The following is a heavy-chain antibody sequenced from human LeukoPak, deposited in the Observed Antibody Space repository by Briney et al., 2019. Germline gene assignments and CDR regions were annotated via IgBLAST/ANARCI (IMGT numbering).Heavy chain of an antibody. CDR2: LNVKSGNT. Sequence: EASVKVSCMDPGYTLFSYKTKSVSQATGQGLEWMGWLNVKSGNTGYAQKFQDRVTITRNTSLSTAYMELCSIKSEDTAVYYWARLGDDLGDYFHFWGQGTLVTVSS. CDR1: GYTLFSYK. D-gene: IGHD3-16*01. V-gene: IGHV1-8*03. J-gene: IGHJ4*02. CDR3: ARLGDDLGDYFHF.